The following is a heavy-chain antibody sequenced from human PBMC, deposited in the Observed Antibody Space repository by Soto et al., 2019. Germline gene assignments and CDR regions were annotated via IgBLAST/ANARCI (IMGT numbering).Heavy chain of an antibody. D-gene: IGHD3-10*01. CDR2: IFHDGTA. CDR3: ARLVYDTRLNYMYFDF. V-gene: IGHV4-34*12. CDR1: GASISGNW. J-gene: IGHJ4*02. Sequence: SETLSLTCTVSGASISGNWWTWVRQTPQRGLEYIGEIFHDGTANYYPSFERRVAISVDTSKNQFSLKLTSVTAADTAIYFCARLVYDTRLNYMYFDFWGQGALVTVSS.